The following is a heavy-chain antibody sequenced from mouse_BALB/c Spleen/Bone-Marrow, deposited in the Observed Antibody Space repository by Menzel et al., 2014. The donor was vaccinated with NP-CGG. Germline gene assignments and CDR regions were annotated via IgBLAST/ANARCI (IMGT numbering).Heavy chain of an antibody. CDR1: GFTFNTYA. Sequence: VQLKQSGGGLVQPKGSLKLSCAASGFTFNTYAMNWVRQAPGKGLEWVARIRSKSNNYATYYADSVKDRFTISRDDSQSMLYLQMNNLKTEDTAMYYCVRHMDYWGQGTPVTVSS. CDR2: IRSKSNNYAT. CDR3: VRHMDY. J-gene: IGHJ4*01. V-gene: IGHV10-1*02.